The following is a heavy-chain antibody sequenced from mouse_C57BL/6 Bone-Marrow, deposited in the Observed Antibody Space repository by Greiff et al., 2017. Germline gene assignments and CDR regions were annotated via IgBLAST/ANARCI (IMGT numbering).Heavy chain of an antibody. Sequence: VQRVESGGVLVQPGGSLKLSCASSGFTFCDYYLFLVRQTPAKRLEWVAYISNGGGSTYYPDTVKGRFPIYRDNAKNPLYLQMSRLKSEYTAMYYCARPGSSFAMDDWGPGDSGPVSS. V-gene: IGHV5-12*01. CDR2: ISNGGGST. CDR1: GFTFCDYY. D-gene: IGHD1-1*01. CDR3: ARPGSSFAMDD. J-gene: IGHJ4*01.